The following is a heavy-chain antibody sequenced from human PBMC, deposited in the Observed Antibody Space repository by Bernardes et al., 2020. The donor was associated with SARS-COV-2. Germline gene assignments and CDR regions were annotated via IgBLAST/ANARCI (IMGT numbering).Heavy chain of an antibody. Sequence: SCAASGFTFRSSWMSWVRQDPGPGLAWVANIKQDGREQYYVDSVKGRFTISRDNAKNSLYLQMNSLRAEDTAVYYCANQIGYCTNGICSTMYYFDDWGQGTLVTVSS. CDR3: ANQIGYCTNGICSTMYYFDD. CDR2: IKQDGREQ. J-gene: IGHJ4*02. CDR1: GFTFRSSW. V-gene: IGHV3-7*01. D-gene: IGHD2-8*01.